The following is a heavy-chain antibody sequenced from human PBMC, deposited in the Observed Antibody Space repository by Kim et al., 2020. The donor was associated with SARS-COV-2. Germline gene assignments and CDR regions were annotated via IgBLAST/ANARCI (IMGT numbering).Heavy chain of an antibody. CDR1: GFTFSSYS. J-gene: IGHJ5*02. V-gene: IGHV3-21*01. D-gene: IGHD6-19*01. Sequence: GGSLRLSCAASGFTFSSYSMNWVRQAPGKGLEWVSSISSSSDIYYADSVKGRFTSSRDNANNSLSLQINSLRTEDTAVYYCASDAGGIFGWSRIGPWGQG. CDR2: ISSSSDI. CDR3: ASDAGGIFGWSRIGP.